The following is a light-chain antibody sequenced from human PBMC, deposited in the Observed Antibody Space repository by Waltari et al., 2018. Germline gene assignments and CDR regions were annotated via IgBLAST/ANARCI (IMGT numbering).Light chain of an antibody. V-gene: IGLV2-8*01. J-gene: IGLJ2*01. CDR2: EVT. CDR1: SSAVGGYTY. Sequence: QSALTQPPSASGSPGQSVTISCTGTSSAVGGYTYVSWDQQHPGKAPKLIIYEVTKRPSGVPDRFSGSKSGNTASLTVSGLQAEDEADYHCSSYAGSSTFNVLFGGGTKLTVL. CDR3: SSYAGSSTFNVL.